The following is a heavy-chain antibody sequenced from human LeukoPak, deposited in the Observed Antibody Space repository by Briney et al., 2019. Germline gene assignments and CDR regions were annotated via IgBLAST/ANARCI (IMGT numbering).Heavy chain of an antibody. CDR1: GGTLGSYA. CDR3: ARGERDSSGWYYFDY. D-gene: IGHD6-19*01. Sequence: ASVKVSCKASGGTLGSYAISWVRQAPGQGLEWMEGIIPIFGTANYAQKFQGRVTITADESTSTAYMELSSLRSEDTAVYYCARGERDSSGWYYFDYWGQGTLVTVSS. CDR2: IIPIFGTA. J-gene: IGHJ4*02. V-gene: IGHV1-69*01.